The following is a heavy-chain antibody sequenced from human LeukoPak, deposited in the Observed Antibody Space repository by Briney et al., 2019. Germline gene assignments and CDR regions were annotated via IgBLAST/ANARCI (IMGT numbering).Heavy chain of an antibody. CDR3: ARDLRDTNY. CDR2: TCGDGTTT. J-gene: IGHJ4*02. CDR1: GFSLSDFC. Sequence: GGSLRLSCAASGFSLSDFCIHWVRQAPGKGLVWVSRTCGDGTTTNYADSVKGRFTVSRDNAKNTLYLQIKSLRAEDTAVYYCARDLRDTNYWGQGTMVTVSS. V-gene: IGHV3-74*01. D-gene: IGHD4-17*01.